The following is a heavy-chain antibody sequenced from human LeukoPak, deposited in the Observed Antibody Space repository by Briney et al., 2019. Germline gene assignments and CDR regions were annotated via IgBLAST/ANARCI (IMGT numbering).Heavy chain of an antibody. CDR2: IYYSGST. V-gene: IGHV4-59*01. J-gene: IGHJ1*01. D-gene: IGHD3-9*01. CDR3: ARGAPYYDILTGSIGLSNFQH. Sequence: PSETLSLTCTVSGGSISSYYWSWIRQPPGKGLEWIGYIYYSGSTNYNPSLKSRVTISVDTSKNQFSLKPSSVTAADTAVYYCARGAPYYDILTGSIGLSNFQHWGQGTLVTVSS. CDR1: GGSISSYY.